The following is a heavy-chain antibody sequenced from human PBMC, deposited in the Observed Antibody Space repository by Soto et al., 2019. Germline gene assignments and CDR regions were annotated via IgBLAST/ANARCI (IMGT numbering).Heavy chain of an antibody. CDR1: EGTFNSYA. CDR2: IIPYYNTL. Sequence: QAQVVQSGAEVRKPGSSVKLSCKASEGTFNSYAIAWVRQAPGQGLEWMGGIIPYYNTLNYAQKFQYRVTITAHDSTNIVYMELSSLRSDDTAGYFCARGPSRWYPYVFDSWAQGTLVTGFS. V-gene: IGHV1-69*01. D-gene: IGHD6-13*01. J-gene: IGHJ4*02. CDR3: ARGPSRWYPYVFDS.